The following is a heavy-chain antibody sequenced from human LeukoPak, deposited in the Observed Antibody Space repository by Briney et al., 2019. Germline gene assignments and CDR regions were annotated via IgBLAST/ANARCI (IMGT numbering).Heavy chain of an antibody. V-gene: IGHV3-53*01. D-gene: IGHD5-18*01. J-gene: IGHJ3*02. Sequence: GSLRLSCAASGFTVSSNYMSWVRQAPGKGLEWVSVIYSGGSTYYADSVKGRFTISRDNSKNTLYLQMNSLRAADTAVYYCARDNKTARWAFDIWGQGTMVTVSS. CDR2: IYSGGST. CDR1: GFTVSSNY. CDR3: ARDNKTARWAFDI.